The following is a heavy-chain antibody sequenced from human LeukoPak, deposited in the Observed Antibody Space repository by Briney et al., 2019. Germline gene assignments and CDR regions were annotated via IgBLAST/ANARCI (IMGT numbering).Heavy chain of an antibody. D-gene: IGHD1-1*01. CDR2: INHSGST. V-gene: IGHV4-34*01. Sequence: SETLSLTCAVYGGSFSGYYWSWIRQPPGKGLEWIGEINHSGSTNYNPSLKSRVTISVDTSKNQFSLKLSSVTAADTAVYYCARQRYLNYYYYGMDVWGQGTTVTVSS. J-gene: IGHJ6*02. CDR3: ARQRYLNYYYYGMDV. CDR1: GGSFSGYY.